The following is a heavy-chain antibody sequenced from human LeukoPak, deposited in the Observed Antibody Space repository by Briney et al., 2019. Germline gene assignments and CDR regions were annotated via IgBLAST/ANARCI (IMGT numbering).Heavy chain of an antibody. CDR3: ARGYNWNDLDY. V-gene: IGHV5-51*01. CDR1: GYSFTSYW. D-gene: IGHD1-1*01. J-gene: IGHJ4*02. CDR2: IYPDDSDT. Sequence: GESLKISCKGSGYSFTSYWIGWVRQMPGKGLEWMGIIYPDDSDTRYSPSFLGQVTISADKSVSTAYLQWSSLKASDTAIYFCARGYNWNDLDYWGQGTLVTVSS.